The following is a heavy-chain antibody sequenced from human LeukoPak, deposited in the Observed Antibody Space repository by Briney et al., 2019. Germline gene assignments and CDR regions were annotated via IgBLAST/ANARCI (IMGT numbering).Heavy chain of an antibody. D-gene: IGHD6-6*01. CDR1: GFTFNSYS. CDR2: ISSSSYI. J-gene: IGHJ4*02. CDR3: ARESYSSSSADY. Sequence: GGSLRLSCAASGFTFNSYSMNWVRQAPGKGLEWVSSISSSSYIYYADSVKGRFTISRDNAKNSLYLQMNSLRAEDTAVYYCARESYSSSSADYWGQGTLVTVSS. V-gene: IGHV3-21*01.